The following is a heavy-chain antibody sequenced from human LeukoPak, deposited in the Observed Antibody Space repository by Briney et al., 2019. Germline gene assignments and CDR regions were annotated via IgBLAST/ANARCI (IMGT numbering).Heavy chain of an antibody. CDR3: AKNTGYYDSSGYLGYYYYYYGMDV. J-gene: IGHJ6*02. Sequence: GGSLRLSCAASGFTFRSYALSWVRQAPGKGREWVSALSGSGGSTYYTDSVKGRFHNSRDNSQNTLYLKMNSRRAKDRAVYYCAKNTGYYDSSGYLGYYYYYYGMDVWGQGTTVTVSS. V-gene: IGHV3-23*01. CDR2: LSGSGGST. D-gene: IGHD3-22*01. CDR1: GFTFRSYA.